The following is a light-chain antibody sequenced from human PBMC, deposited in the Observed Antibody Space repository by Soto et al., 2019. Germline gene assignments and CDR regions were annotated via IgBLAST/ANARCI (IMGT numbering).Light chain of an antibody. CDR3: QQVNDYPIT. CDR1: QDIKSY. V-gene: IGKV1-9*01. J-gene: IGKJ5*01. CDR2: PAS. Sequence: DIQLTQSPSFLSASVGDRVTIACRASQDIKSYLAWYQQKPGKAPKLLIYPASTLQSGVPSRFSGSGSGTEFTLTISSLPPEDFATYHCQQVNDYPITFGQGTRLEIK.